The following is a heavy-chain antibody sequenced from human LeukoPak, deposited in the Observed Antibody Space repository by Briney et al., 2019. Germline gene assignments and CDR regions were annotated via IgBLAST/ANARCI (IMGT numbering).Heavy chain of an antibody. D-gene: IGHD1-26*01. V-gene: IGHV4-34*01. Sequence: PSETLSLTCAVYGGSFSGYYWSWIRQPPGKGLEWIGEINHSGSTNYNPSLKSRVTISVDTSKNQFSLKLSSVTAADTAVYYCARLGQIVGATEWGQGTLVTVSS. CDR1: GGSFSGYY. J-gene: IGHJ4*02. CDR3: ARLGQIVGATE. CDR2: INHSGST.